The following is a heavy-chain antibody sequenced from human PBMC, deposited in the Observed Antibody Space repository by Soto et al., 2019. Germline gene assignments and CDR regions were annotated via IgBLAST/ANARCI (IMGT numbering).Heavy chain of an antibody. Sequence: GGSLRLSCAASGFTVSSNYMSWVRQAPGKGLEWVSVIYSGGSTYYADSVKGRFTISRDNSKNTLYLQMNSLRAEDTAVYYCAREGNHYYYGSGSYYNGGGHDAFDIWGQGTMVTVSS. CDR2: IYSGGST. CDR3: AREGNHYYYGSGSYYNGGGHDAFDI. D-gene: IGHD3-10*01. J-gene: IGHJ3*02. V-gene: IGHV3-66*01. CDR1: GFTVSSNY.